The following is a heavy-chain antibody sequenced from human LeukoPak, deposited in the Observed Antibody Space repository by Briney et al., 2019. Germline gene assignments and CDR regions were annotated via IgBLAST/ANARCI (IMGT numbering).Heavy chain of an antibody. V-gene: IGHV4-39*01. CDR2: ISYSGRT. CDR3: ARHYSGSDQKPEYFQH. J-gene: IGHJ1*01. Sequence: SETLSLTCTVSGGSISSSSYYWGWIRPPPGKGLEWIGSISYSGRTYYNPSLTSRVTISVNTSKNQFSLKLSSVTAAATAVYYCARHYSGSDQKPEYFQHWGQGTLVTVSS. D-gene: IGHD1-26*01. CDR1: GGSISSSSYY.